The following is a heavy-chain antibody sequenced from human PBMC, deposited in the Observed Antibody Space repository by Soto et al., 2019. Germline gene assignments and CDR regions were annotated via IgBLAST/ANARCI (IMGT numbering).Heavy chain of an antibody. V-gene: IGHV1-69*14. CDR1: GATFSSYA. CDR2: IVPTVDTS. J-gene: IGHJ4*02. Sequence: QVQLVQSGAEVRQPASSVKVSCKTSGATFSSYAITWVRQAPGQWLEWMGGIVPTVDTSTYAQKFQGRVTITADKFTNTVYMELSSLRSDDTAVYYCVRVVAIPGYPDNWGQGTLVTVS. D-gene: IGHD5-12*01. CDR3: VRVVAIPGYPDN.